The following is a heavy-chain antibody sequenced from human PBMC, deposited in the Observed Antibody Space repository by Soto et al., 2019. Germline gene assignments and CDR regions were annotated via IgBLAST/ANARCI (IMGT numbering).Heavy chain of an antibody. D-gene: IGHD5-12*01. CDR2: IWNSGSKS. V-gene: IGHV3-33*01. CDR1: GFNFNIYG. J-gene: IGHJ4*02. Sequence: PGGSLRLSCVASGFNFNIYGIHWVRQAPGKGLEWVAVIWNSGSKSFYADSVRGRFTTSRDNSKNTVDLQMDSLRAEDTAMYYCARYEGYSGYEKIDFWGQGTLVTVS. CDR3: ARYEGYSGYEKIDF.